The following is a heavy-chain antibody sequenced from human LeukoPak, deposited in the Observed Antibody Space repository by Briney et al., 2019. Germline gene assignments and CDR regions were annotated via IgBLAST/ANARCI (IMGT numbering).Heavy chain of an antibody. CDR3: AQGYYDSSGYYHFDY. Sequence: GGSLRLSCAASGFTFSSYWMSWVRQAPGKGLEWVANIKQDGSEKYYVDSVRGRFTISRDNAKNSLYLQMNSLRAEDTAVYYCAQGYYDSSGYYHFDYWGQGTLVTVSS. CDR1: GFTFSSYW. J-gene: IGHJ4*02. V-gene: IGHV3-7*01. D-gene: IGHD3-22*01. CDR2: IKQDGSEK.